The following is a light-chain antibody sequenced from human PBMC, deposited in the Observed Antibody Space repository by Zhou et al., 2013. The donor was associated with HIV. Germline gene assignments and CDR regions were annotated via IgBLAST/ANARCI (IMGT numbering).Light chain of an antibody. Sequence: IVLTQSPGTLSLSPGERATLSCRASQSVNSRYLAWYQQKPGQAPRLLIYDASNRATGIPARFSGSGSGTDFTLTISSLEPEDFAVYYCQQRSNWPPTFGGGTKVEIK. J-gene: IGKJ4*01. CDR1: QSVNSRY. CDR2: DAS. CDR3: QQRSNWPPT. V-gene: IGKV3-11*01.